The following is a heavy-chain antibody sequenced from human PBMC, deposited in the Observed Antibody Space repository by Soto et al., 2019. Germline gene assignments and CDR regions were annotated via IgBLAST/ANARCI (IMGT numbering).Heavy chain of an antibody. CDR3: AREGLVYDSSGYYHDDY. CDR2: IIPILGIA. V-gene: IGHV1-69*04. CDR1: GGTFSSYT. Sequence: SVKVSCKASGGTFSSYTISWVRQAPGQGLEWMGRIIPILGIANYAQKFQGRVTITADKSTSTAYRELSSLRSEDTAVYYCAREGLVYDSSGYYHDDYWGQGTLVTVSS. D-gene: IGHD3-22*01. J-gene: IGHJ4*02.